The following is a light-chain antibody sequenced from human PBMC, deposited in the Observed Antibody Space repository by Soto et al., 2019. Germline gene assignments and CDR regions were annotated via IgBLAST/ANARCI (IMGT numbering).Light chain of an antibody. V-gene: IGLV2-14*01. Sequence: QSALTQPASVSGSPGRSITISCTGTSSDIGGHNFVSWYQHHPGKAPKLVIYEVTVRPSGVSNRFSGSKSGNTASLTISGLQAEDEADYYCSSYTSSDTLIFGGGTKLTVL. CDR1: SSDIGGHNF. J-gene: IGLJ2*01. CDR2: EVT. CDR3: SSYTSSDTLI.